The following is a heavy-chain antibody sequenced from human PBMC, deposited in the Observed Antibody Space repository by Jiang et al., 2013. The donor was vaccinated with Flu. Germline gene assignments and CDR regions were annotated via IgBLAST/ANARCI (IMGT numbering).Heavy chain of an antibody. CDR3: ARHPQRFYYDTSGYCDY. V-gene: IGHV4-59*08. CDR2: IYDTGST. J-gene: IGHJ4*02. Sequence: PGLVKPSETLSLTCTVSGGSISTYDWAWIRQAPGKGLEWVGYIYDTGSTIHNPSLESRVTISVDTSKNQFSLKLSSVTAADTAVYYCARHPQRFYYDTSGYCDYWGQGTLVTVSS. D-gene: IGHD3-22*01. CDR1: GGSISTYD.